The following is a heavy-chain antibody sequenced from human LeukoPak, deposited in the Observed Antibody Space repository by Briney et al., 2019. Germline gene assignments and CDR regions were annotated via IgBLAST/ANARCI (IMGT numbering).Heavy chain of an antibody. CDR1: GYTFTSYG. J-gene: IGHJ5*02. CDR2: ISAYNGNT. Sequence: ASVKVSCKASGYTFTSYGISWVRQASGQGLEWMGWISAYNGNTNYAQKLQGRVTMTTDTSTSTAYMELRSLRSDDTAVYYCARPIYGSGSFGWFDPWGQGTLVTVSS. D-gene: IGHD3-10*01. V-gene: IGHV1-18*04. CDR3: ARPIYGSGSFGWFDP.